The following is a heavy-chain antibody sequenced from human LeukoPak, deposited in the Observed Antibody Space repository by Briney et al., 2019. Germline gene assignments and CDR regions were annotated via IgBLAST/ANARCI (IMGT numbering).Heavy chain of an antibody. CDR2: ITGSGGST. D-gene: IGHD1/OR15-1a*01. J-gene: IGHJ5*02. CDR3: ASKQGFDP. V-gene: IGHV3-23*01. Sequence: GGSLRLYCAASGFTFSSYAMSWVRQAPGKGLEWVSGITGSGGSTYYADSVKGRFTISRDNSKNTLYLQMNSLRAEDTAVYYCASKQGFDPWGQGTLVTVSS. CDR1: GFTFSSYA.